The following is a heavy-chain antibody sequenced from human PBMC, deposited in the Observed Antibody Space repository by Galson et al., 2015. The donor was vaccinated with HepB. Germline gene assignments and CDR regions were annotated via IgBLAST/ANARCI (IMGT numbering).Heavy chain of an antibody. CDR1: GYIVTKLS. V-gene: IGHV1-24*01. J-gene: IGHJ4*02. Sequence: SVKVSCKVSGYIVTKLSIHWVRQAPGKGLEWMGGFDAEDGETIYAQKFQGRVTMTEDISTDTAYMELSSLRPEDTAVYYCATGIAVADLGDYFDYWGQGRPVIVSS. CDR3: ATGIAVADLGDYFDY. D-gene: IGHD6-19*01. CDR2: FDAEDGET.